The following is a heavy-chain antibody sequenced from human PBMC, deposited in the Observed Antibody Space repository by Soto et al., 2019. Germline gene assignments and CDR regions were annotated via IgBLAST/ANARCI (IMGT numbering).Heavy chain of an antibody. V-gene: IGHV1-8*01. D-gene: IGHD3-3*01. Sequence: QVQLVQSGAEVKKPGASVKVSCKASGYTFTSYDFNWVRQATGQGPEWMGWVNPNSGNTGYAQKFQGRVTMTRSTSLSTAYMELSNLRSDDTAVYYCARAPREWGFDYWGPGTRVTVSA. CDR2: VNPNSGNT. CDR1: GYTFTSYD. J-gene: IGHJ4*02. CDR3: ARAPREWGFDY.